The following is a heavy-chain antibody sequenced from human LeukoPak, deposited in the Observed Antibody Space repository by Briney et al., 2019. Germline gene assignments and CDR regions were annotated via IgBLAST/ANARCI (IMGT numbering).Heavy chain of an antibody. CDR2: INHSGST. D-gene: IGHD2-15*01. Sequence: PSETLSLTCAVYGGSFSGYYWSWIRQPPGKGLEWIGEINHSGSTNYNPSLKSRVTISVDTSKNQFSLKLSSVTAADTAVYYCARGRQYCSGGSCYPSGWFDPWGQGTLVTVSS. V-gene: IGHV4-34*01. J-gene: IGHJ5*02. CDR3: ARGRQYCSGGSCYPSGWFDP. CDR1: GGSFSGYY.